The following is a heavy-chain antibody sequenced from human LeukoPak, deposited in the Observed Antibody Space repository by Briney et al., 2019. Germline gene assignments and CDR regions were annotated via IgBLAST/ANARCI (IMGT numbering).Heavy chain of an antibody. CDR3: ARHSDVIGAI. Sequence: GESLKISCKASGYTFTHQWIGWVRQMSGSGLEWMGIIYPRDSDTIYSPSFQGHVTISADTSINAAYLEWSSLEASDTAIYYCARHSDVIGAIWGQGTLVTVSS. J-gene: IGHJ4*02. CDR2: IYPRDSDT. CDR1: GYTFTHQW. V-gene: IGHV5-51*01. D-gene: IGHD3-10*01.